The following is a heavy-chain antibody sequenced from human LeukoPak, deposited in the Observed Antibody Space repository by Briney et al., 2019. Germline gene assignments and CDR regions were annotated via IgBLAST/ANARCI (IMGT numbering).Heavy chain of an antibody. CDR2: IYYSGST. J-gene: IGHJ6*03. V-gene: IGHV4-59*01. CDR3: ARHYGDYDPAYYYYYMDV. Sequence: SETLSLTSTVSGGSISSYYWSWIRQPPGKGLEWIGYIYYSGSTSYNPSLKSRVTISVDTSKNQFSLKLSSVTAADTAVYYCARHYGDYDPAYYYYYMDVWGKGTTVTVSS. CDR1: GGSISSYY. D-gene: IGHD4-17*01.